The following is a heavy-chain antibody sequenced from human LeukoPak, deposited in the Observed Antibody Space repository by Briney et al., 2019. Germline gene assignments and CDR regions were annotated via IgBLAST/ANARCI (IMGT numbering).Heavy chain of an antibody. CDR3: ARGEGHYDFWSGYSLAEYFQH. J-gene: IGHJ1*01. D-gene: IGHD3-3*01. Sequence: SETLSLTCTVSGGSISSSSYYWGWIRQPPGKGLEWIGEIYHSGSTNYNPSLKSRVTISVDTSKNQFSLKLSSVTAADTAVYYCARGEGHYDFWSGYSLAEYFQHWGQGTLVTVSS. CDR2: IYHSGST. CDR1: GGSISSSSYY. V-gene: IGHV4-39*07.